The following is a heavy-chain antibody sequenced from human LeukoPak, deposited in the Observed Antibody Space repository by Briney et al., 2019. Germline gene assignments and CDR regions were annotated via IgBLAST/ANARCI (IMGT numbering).Heavy chain of an antibody. J-gene: IGHJ5*02. Sequence: PGGSLRLSCAASGFTFSNYWMSWVRQAPGKGLEWVATIKQDGTETFYVDSVKGRFTISRDNAKNSLYLQMNSLRAEDTAVYYCASLQPLVGATGAWGQGTLVTVSS. D-gene: IGHD1-26*01. CDR2: IKQDGTET. CDR1: GFTFSNYW. CDR3: ASLQPLVGATGA. V-gene: IGHV3-7*01.